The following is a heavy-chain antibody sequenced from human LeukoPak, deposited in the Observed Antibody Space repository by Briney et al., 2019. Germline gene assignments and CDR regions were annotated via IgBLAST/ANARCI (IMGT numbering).Heavy chain of an antibody. CDR3: ARVYGDHGEGYFQH. D-gene: IGHD4-17*01. V-gene: IGHV4-59*08. CDR2: IYYSGST. CDR1: GGSIISYY. Sequence: PSETLSLTCTVSGGSIISYYWTWIRQPPGKGLEWIGYIYYSGSTNYNPSLKSRVTISVDTSRNQFSLKLSSVTAADTAVYYCARVYGDHGEGYFQHWGQGTLVTVSS. J-gene: IGHJ1*01.